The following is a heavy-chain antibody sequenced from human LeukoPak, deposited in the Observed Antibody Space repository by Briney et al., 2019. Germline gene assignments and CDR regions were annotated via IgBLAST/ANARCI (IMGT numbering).Heavy chain of an antibody. D-gene: IGHD1-26*01. Sequence: GGSLRLSCTVSGLTFRDAWMNWGRQAPGKAMEWVSSITSSGTYTFYADSVKGRFTISRDNAKNSLYLQMDSLGPEDTAVYYCARDPYSGNYGTYYYYYMDVWGKGTTVTISS. CDR2: ITSSGTYT. J-gene: IGHJ6*03. CDR3: ARDPYSGNYGTYYYYYMDV. V-gene: IGHV3-21*01. CDR1: GLTFRDAW.